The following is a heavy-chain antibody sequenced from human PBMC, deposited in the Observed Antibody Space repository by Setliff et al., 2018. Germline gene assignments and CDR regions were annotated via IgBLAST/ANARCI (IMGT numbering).Heavy chain of an antibody. CDR2: FHTGGST. V-gene: IGHV4-61*09. D-gene: IGHD3-3*01. CDR3: ARAGPTVTFFRVLVISWWDP. CDR1: GDSISSGSYY. Sequence: SETLSLTCTVSGDSISSGSYYWTWIRQPAGKGLEWIGHFHTGGSTNYNRSLRSRVSISVDTSKNQFSLKHSSVTAADTATYYCARAGPTVTFFRVLVISWWDPWGQGSLVTVSS. J-gene: IGHJ5*02.